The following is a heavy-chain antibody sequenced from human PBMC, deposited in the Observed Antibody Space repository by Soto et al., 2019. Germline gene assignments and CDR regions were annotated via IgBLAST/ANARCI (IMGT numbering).Heavy chain of an antibody. J-gene: IGHJ4*02. CDR3: ATRDTGRVY. CDR1: GVSISSHDW. V-gene: IGHV4-4*02. Sequence: QVQLPESGPGLVKPSGTLSLTCAVSGVSISSHDWWTWVRQPPGKGLEWIGESHQSGNTHYNSSLERRVTISLDKSKNQLSLQLTSVTVADTAVYYCATRDTGRVYWGQGTLVTVSS. CDR2: SHQSGNT. D-gene: IGHD5-18*01.